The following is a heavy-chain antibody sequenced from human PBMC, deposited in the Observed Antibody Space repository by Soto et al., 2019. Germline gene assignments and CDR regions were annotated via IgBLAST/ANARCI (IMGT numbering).Heavy chain of an antibody. J-gene: IGHJ4*02. Sequence: GESLKISCQASGYRFTDDWIGWVRQMPGKGLEWMWIIYPGDSDTRYSPSFQGQVTISADKSINTAYLQWSSLKASDTAMHYCARGPRRHYFDYCGQGTLVTVSS. CDR1: GYRFTDDW. CDR3: ARGPRRHYFDY. V-gene: IGHV5-51*01. CDR2: IYPGDSDT.